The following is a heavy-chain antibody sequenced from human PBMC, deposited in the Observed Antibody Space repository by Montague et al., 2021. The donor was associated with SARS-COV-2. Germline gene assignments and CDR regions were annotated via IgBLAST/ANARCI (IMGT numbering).Heavy chain of an antibody. J-gene: IGHJ5*02. CDR1: GDSISGRPYY. V-gene: IGHV4-61*02. CDR2: IFIRGST. CDR3: TREVLAAMRPWFDP. Sequence: TLSLTCTVSGDSISGRPYYWTWIRQPAGKGLEWIGRIFIRGSTLYNPSPSSRVTISVDTSKNQFSLTLSSVTAADAAIYYCTREVLAAMRPWFDPWRQGTLVTVSS. D-gene: IGHD2-2*01.